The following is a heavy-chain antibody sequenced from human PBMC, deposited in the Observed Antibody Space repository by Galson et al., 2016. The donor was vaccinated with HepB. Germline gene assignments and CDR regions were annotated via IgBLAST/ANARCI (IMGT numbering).Heavy chain of an antibody. CDR2: IRQDGNEI. D-gene: IGHD6-19*01. Sequence: SLRLSCAASGFTFSDYYMSWIRQAPGKGLEWVANIRQDGNEIYYVDSVRGRFTISRDNAKNSLSLQMNSLRVEDTAVYYCVRDGNTGWHFDYWGHGTLVTVSS. J-gene: IGHJ4*01. CDR1: GFTFSDYY. CDR3: VRDGNTGWHFDY. V-gene: IGHV3-7*01.